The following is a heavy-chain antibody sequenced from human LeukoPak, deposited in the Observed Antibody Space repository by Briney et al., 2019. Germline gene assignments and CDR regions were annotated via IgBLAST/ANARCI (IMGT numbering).Heavy chain of an antibody. D-gene: IGHD3-9*01. CDR2: INHSGST. CDR3: ARLTGYSSESWFDP. CDR1: GGSFSGYY. Sequence: SETLSLTCAVYGGSFSGYYWSWIRQPPGKGLEWIGEINHSGSTNYNPSLKSRVTISVDASKNQFSLKLRSVTAADTAVYYCARLTGYSSESWFDPWGQGTLVTVSS. V-gene: IGHV4-34*01. J-gene: IGHJ5*02.